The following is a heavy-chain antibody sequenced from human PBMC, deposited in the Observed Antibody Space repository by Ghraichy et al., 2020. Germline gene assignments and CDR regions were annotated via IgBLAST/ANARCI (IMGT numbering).Heavy chain of an antibody. D-gene: IGHD2-2*01. CDR3: ARERYCSSTSCFDVEY. CDR1: GYTFTSYG. Sequence: ASLKVSCKASGYTFTSYGISWVRQAPGQLLEWMGWISAYNGNTNYAQKLQGRVTMTTDTSTSTAYMELRSLRSDDTAVYYCARERYCSSTSCFDVEYWGQGTLVTVSS. CDR2: ISAYNGNT. V-gene: IGHV1-18*01. J-gene: IGHJ4*02.